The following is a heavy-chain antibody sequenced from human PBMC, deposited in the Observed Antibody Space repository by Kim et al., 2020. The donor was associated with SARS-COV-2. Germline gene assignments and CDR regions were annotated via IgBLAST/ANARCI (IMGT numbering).Heavy chain of an antibody. Sequence: SETLSLTCTVSGGSISSGSYYWSWIRQPAGKGLEWIGRIYTSGSTNYNPSLKSRVTISVDTSKNQFSLKLSSVTAADTAVYYCARVQQLVPNLWFDPWGQGTLVTGSS. CDR2: IYTSGST. CDR1: GGSISSGSYY. J-gene: IGHJ5*02. V-gene: IGHV4-61*02. D-gene: IGHD6-13*01. CDR3: ARVQQLVPNLWFDP.